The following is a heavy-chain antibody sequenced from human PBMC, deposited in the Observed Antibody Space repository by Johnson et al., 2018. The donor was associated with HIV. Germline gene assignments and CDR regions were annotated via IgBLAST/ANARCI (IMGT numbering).Heavy chain of an antibody. CDR2: ISYDGSNK. V-gene: IGHV3-30*04. J-gene: IGHJ3*02. CDR3: ARAGEQWLAPLDAFDI. CDR1: GFTFSSYA. Sequence: VQLVESGGGVVQPGRSLRLSCAASGFTFSSYAMHWVRQAPGKGLEWVAVISYDGSNKYYADSVKGRFTISRDHAKNSLYLQMNSLRAEDTAVYYCARAGEQWLAPLDAFDIWGQGTKVTVFS. D-gene: IGHD6-19*01.